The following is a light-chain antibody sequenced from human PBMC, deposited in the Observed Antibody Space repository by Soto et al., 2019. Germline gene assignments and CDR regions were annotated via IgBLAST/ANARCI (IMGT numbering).Light chain of an antibody. Sequence: EVALTQSPVTLSLSAGERATLSFRASQSFRGLLAWYQQKPGQAPRLLXYDAYNRATGIPPRFSGSGSGTDFTLTISGLQTEDSAVYDCQQRHMWTITFCQGTRLEIK. CDR2: DAY. J-gene: IGKJ5*01. CDR1: QSFRGL. V-gene: IGKV3-11*01. CDR3: QQRHMWTIT.